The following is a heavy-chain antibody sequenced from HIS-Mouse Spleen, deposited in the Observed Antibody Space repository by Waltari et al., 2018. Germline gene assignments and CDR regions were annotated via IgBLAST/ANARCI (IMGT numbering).Heavy chain of an antibody. CDR3: ARGGYYGSGSYYDAFDI. CDR2: IYHSGST. CDR1: GYSISSVYS. J-gene: IGHJ3*02. Sequence: QVQLQESGPGLVKPSETLSLTCTVSGYSISSVYSWVWIRQPPGKGLEWIGSIYHSGSTYYNPSLKSRVTISVDTSKNQFSLKLSSVTAADTAVYYCARGGYYGSGSYYDAFDIWGQGTMVTVSS. D-gene: IGHD3-10*01. V-gene: IGHV4-38-2*02.